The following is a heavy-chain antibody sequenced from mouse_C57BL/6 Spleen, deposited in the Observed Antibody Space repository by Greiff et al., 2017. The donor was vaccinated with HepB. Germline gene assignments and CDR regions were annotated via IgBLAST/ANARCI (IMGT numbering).Heavy chain of an antibody. J-gene: IGHJ3*01. V-gene: IGHV3-6*01. CDR2: ISYDGSN. CDR1: GYSITSGYY. CDR3: ARDNSFAWFAY. Sequence: EVKLVESGPGLVKPSQSLSLTCSVTGYSITSGYYWNWIRQFPGNKLEWMGYISYDGSNNYNPSLKNRISITRDTSKNQFFLKLNSVTTEDTATYYCARDNSFAWFAYWGQGTLVTVSA. D-gene: IGHD1-3*01.